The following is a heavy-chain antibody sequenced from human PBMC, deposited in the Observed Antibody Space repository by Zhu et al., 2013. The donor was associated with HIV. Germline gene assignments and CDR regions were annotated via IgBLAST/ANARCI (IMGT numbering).Heavy chain of an antibody. J-gene: IGHJ3*02. CDR1: GYTFSDFY. CDR2: TNPKSGVT. CDR3: ARLYYHDSSGFYDSDVFDM. V-gene: IGHV1-2*02. D-gene: IGHD3-22*01. Sequence: QVQLVQSGADVKRPGASVKVSCQASGYTFSDFYMHWVRQAPGQGLEWVGWTNPKSGVTNYPQKLQGRVTITADKSTSTAYMELSSLRSEDTAVYYCARLYYHDSSGFYDSDVFDMWGQGTMVTVSA.